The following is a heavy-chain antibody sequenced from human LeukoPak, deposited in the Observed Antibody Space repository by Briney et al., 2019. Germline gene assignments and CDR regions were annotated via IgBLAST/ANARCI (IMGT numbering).Heavy chain of an antibody. D-gene: IGHD3-9*01. J-gene: IGHJ4*02. CDR2: MNPNSGNT. V-gene: IGHV1-8*02. Sequence: GASVKVSCKGSGYTFIDYDINWVRQATGQGLEWMGWMNPNSGNTGYAQKFQGRVTMTRNTSISTAYMELSSLRSEDTAVYYCARGRDVVLRYFDWLSDFDYWGQGTLVTVSS. CDR3: ARGRDVVLRYFDWLSDFDY. CDR1: GYTFIDYD.